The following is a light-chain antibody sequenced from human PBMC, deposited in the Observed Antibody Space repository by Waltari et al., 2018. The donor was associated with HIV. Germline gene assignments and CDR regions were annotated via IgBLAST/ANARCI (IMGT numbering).Light chain of an antibody. CDR2: DAS. J-gene: IGKJ4*01. CDR1: QSVSSY. V-gene: IGKV3-11*01. Sequence: EIVLTQSPATLSLSPGERATLSCRASQSVSSYLAWYQQKTGQAPRLLIYDASNRATGIPARFSGSWSGTDFTLTISSLEPEDFAVYYCQQRSNSPLTFGGGTKVEIK. CDR3: QQRSNSPLT.